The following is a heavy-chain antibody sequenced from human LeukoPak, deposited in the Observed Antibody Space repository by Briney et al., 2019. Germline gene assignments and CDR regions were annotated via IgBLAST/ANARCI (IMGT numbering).Heavy chain of an antibody. D-gene: IGHD3-3*01. J-gene: IGHJ4*02. CDR3: ATVSSLGRMTTIYYFDY. CDR1: GYTLTELS. Sequence: ASVKVSCKVSGYTLTELSMHWVRQAPGKGLEWMGGFDPEDGETIYAQKFQGRVTMTEDTSTDTAYMELSSLRSEDTAVYYCATVSSLGRMTTIYYFDYWGQGTLVTVSS. V-gene: IGHV1-24*01. CDR2: FDPEDGET.